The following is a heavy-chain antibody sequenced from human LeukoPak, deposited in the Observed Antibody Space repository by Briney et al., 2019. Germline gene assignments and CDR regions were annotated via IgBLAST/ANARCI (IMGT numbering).Heavy chain of an antibody. Sequence: GASVKVSCKASGYTFTSYGISWVRQAPGQGLEWMGWISAYNGDTNYAQKFQGRVTMTRDTSISTAYMELSRLRSDDTAVYYCARPLRSGYYYYMDVWGKGTTVTVSS. J-gene: IGHJ6*03. CDR1: GYTFTSYG. CDR3: ARPLRSGYYYYMDV. D-gene: IGHD4-17*01. CDR2: ISAYNGDT. V-gene: IGHV1-18*01.